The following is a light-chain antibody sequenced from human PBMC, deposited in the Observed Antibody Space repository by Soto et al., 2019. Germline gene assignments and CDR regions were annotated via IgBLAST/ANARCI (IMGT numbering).Light chain of an antibody. CDR2: RDG. CDR3: AVWDQSLTGWV. CDR1: SSNIGSHF. Sequence: QSVLTQPPSASGTPGQSLTISCSGSSSNIGSHFVYWYQHLPGTAPKLLIFRDGQRPSGVPARFFGSKSGTSASLAISGLRSEDAADYYCAVWDQSLTGWVFGGGTKLTVL. V-gene: IGLV1-47*01. J-gene: IGLJ3*02.